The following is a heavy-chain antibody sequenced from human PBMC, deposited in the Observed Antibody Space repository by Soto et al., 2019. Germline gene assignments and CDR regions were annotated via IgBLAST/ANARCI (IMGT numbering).Heavy chain of an antibody. CDR2: ISSSSSYT. V-gene: IGHV3-11*05. CDR3: ARDWRFGERTSNWFDP. D-gene: IGHD3-10*01. CDR1: GFTFSDYY. Sequence: QVQLVESGGGVVKPGGSLRLSCAASGFTFSDYYMSWIRQAPGKGLEWVSYISSSSSYTNYADSVKGRFTISRDNAKNSLYLQMNRLRAEDPAVYYCARDWRFGERTSNWFDPWGQGTLVTVSS. J-gene: IGHJ5*02.